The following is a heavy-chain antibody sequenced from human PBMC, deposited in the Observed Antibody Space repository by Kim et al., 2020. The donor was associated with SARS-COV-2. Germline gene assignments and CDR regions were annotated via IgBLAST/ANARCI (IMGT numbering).Heavy chain of an antibody. CDR2: ISSSSGYV. Sequence: GGSLRLSCAASGFTFSRYSMNWVRQAPGKGLEWVSSISSSSGYVYYADSVKGRFTMSRDNAKNSLYLQMNILRAEDTAVYYCARDQPLLRDFDWYTPSTLDVWGQGTTVTVSS. D-gene: IGHD3-9*01. V-gene: IGHV3-21*01. CDR1: GFTFSRYS. J-gene: IGHJ6*02. CDR3: ARDQPLLRDFDWYTPSTLDV.